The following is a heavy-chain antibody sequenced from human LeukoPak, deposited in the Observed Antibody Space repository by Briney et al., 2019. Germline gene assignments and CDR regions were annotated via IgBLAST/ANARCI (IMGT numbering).Heavy chain of an antibody. CDR2: ISSSSSYI. CDR1: GFTFSSYG. V-gene: IGHV3-21*01. J-gene: IGHJ6*04. CDR3: ARDLAVAGTMDV. Sequence: GGSLRLSCAASGFTFSSYGMHWVRQAPGKGLEWVSSISSSSSYIYYADSVKGRFTISRDNAKNSLYLQMNSLRAEDTAVYYCARDLAVAGTMDVWGKGTTVTVSS. D-gene: IGHD6-19*01.